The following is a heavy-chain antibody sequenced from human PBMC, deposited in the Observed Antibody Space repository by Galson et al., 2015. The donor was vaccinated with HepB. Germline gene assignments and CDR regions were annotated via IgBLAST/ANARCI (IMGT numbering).Heavy chain of an antibody. D-gene: IGHD3-10*01. J-gene: IGHJ4*02. CDR2: ISDSGGNT. CDR3: VKGRGMVRGVPYFDY. CDR1: GFTFSTFA. Sequence: SLRLSCAASGFTFSTFAVTWVRQAPGKGLEWVSTISDSGGNTDYADSVKGRFTISRDTSKNTAYLQMNNLRADDMAVYYCVKGRGMVRGVPYFDYWGQGTLVTVSS. V-gene: IGHV3-23*01.